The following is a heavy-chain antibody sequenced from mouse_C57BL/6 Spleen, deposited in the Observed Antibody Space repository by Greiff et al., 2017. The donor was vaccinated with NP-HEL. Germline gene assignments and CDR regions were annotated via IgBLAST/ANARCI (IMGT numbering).Heavy chain of an antibody. Sequence: QVQLQQSGPELVKPGASVKISCKASGYAFSSSWMNWVKQRPGKGLEWIGRIYPGDGDTNYNGKFKGKATLTADKSSSTAYMQLSSLTSEDSAVYFCARGTVGAMDYWGQGTSVTVSA. CDR2: IYPGDGDT. V-gene: IGHV1-82*01. CDR3: ARGTVGAMDY. CDR1: GYAFSSSW. D-gene: IGHD1-1*01. J-gene: IGHJ4*01.